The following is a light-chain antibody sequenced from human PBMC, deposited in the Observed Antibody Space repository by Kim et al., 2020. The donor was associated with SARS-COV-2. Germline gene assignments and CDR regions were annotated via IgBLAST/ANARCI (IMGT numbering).Light chain of an antibody. CDR1: QSINNW. J-gene: IGKJ2*01. CDR3: QRYNGY. Sequence: DIQMTQSPSTLSASVGDRVTITCRASQSINNWLAWYQQKPGKAPKLLIYGASSLESGVPSRFSGSGSGTEFTLTISSLQPDDFATYYCQRYNGYFGQGTKLEIK. V-gene: IGKV1-5*03. CDR2: GAS.